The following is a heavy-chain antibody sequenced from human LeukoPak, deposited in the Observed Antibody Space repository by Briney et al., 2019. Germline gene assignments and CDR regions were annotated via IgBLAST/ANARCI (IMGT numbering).Heavy chain of an antibody. CDR1: GGSISSYY. CDR3: ARGGLGYCSSTSCYAYYYYMDV. CDR2: IYTSGST. J-gene: IGHJ6*03. Sequence: SETLSLTCTVSGGSISSYYWSWIRQHAGKGLEWIGRIYTSGSTNYNPSLKSRVTMSVDTSKNQFSLKLSSVTAADTAMYYCARGGLGYCSSTSCYAYYYYMDVWGKGTTVTDSS. D-gene: IGHD2-2*01. V-gene: IGHV4-4*07.